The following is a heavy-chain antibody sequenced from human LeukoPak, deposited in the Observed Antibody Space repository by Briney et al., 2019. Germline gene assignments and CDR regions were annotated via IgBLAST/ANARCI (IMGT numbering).Heavy chain of an antibody. Sequence: GGSLRPSCAASGFIVSSYYMSWVRQAPGEGLEWVSLIYGDGTTTYADSVKGRFTIYRDITKSTLYLHMDSLRAEDTGLYYCARGGSGYAWAFDIWGQGTMLTVSS. J-gene: IGHJ3*02. CDR2: IYGDGTT. CDR3: ARGGSGYAWAFDI. CDR1: GFIVSSYY. D-gene: IGHD5-12*01. V-gene: IGHV3-53*01.